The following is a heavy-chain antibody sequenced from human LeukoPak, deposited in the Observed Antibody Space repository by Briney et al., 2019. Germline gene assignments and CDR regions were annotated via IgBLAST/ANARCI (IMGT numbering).Heavy chain of an antibody. CDR1: GFTFNTYT. D-gene: IGHD1-26*01. Sequence: GGSLRLSCAASGFTFNTYTMNWVRQAPGKGLEWVSSISSTSSYIYYADSVKGRFTISRDNAKNSLYLQMNSLRAEDTAVYYCARDRYPIVGATDYWGQGTLVTVSS. V-gene: IGHV3-21*01. J-gene: IGHJ4*02. CDR3: ARDRYPIVGATDY. CDR2: ISSTSSYI.